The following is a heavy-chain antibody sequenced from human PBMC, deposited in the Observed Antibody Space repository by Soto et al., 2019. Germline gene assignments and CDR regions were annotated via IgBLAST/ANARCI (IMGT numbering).Heavy chain of an antibody. CDR3: AKDRDIVVVVAALQH. V-gene: IGHV3-30*18. CDR2: ISYDGSNK. D-gene: IGHD2-15*01. CDR1: GFTFSSYG. Sequence: GGSLRLSCAASGFTFSSYGMHWVRQAPGKGLEWVAVISYDGSNKYYADSVKGRFTISRDNSKNTLYLQMNSLRAEDTAVYYCAKDRDIVVVVAALQHWGQGTLVTASS. J-gene: IGHJ1*01.